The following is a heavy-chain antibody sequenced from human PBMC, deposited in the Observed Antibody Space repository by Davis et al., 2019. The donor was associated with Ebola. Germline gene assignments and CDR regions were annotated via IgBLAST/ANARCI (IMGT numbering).Heavy chain of an antibody. CDR3: ARSREYSYGPLLDY. CDR1: GFTFSSYA. Sequence: PGGSLRLSCADSGFTFSSYAMHWVRQAPGKGLEWVAVMSYDGTNKYYADSVKGRFTISRDNFKNTLYLQMNSLGVEDTAVYYCARSREYSYGPLLDYWGQGTLVTVSS. V-gene: IGHV3-30-3*01. J-gene: IGHJ4*02. CDR2: MSYDGTNK. D-gene: IGHD5-18*01.